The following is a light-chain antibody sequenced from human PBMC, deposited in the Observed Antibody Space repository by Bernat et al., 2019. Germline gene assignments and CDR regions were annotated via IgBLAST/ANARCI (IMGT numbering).Light chain of an antibody. V-gene: IGLV2-23*02. J-gene: IGLJ3*02. CDR1: ISDIWSYNV. CDR3: CSYAGPPIYVL. CDR2: EVT. Sequence: QSALTQPASVSGYPGQSITISCTGTISDIWSYNVVSWYQQHPGKAPKLVIYEVTKRPSGVSERFSGSKSANTASLTISGLQPEDEAHYYCCSYAGPPIYVLFGGGTKLTVL.